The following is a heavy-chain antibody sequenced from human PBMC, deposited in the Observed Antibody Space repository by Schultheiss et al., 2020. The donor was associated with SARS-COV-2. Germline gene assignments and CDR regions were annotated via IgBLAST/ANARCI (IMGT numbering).Heavy chain of an antibody. V-gene: IGHV4-34*01. Sequence: SQTLSLTCAVSGYSISSGYYWSWIRQPPGKGLEWIGEINHSGSTNYNPSLKSRVTISVDKSKNQFSLKLSSVTAADTAVYYCARGVAYSYHVSWFDPWGQGTLVTVSS. J-gene: IGHJ5*02. D-gene: IGHD5-18*01. CDR3: ARGVAYSYHVSWFDP. CDR1: GYSISSGYY. CDR2: INHSGST.